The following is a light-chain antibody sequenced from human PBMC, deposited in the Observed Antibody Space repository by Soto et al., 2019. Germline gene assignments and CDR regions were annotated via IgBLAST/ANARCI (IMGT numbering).Light chain of an antibody. Sequence: IQITQSPSSLSASVGDRVTITCRAAQSVSSYLNWYQQRPGEAPKLLIYLASRLQSEVPSRFSGSGYETDFNLTISSLQSEDFVTYYCQQTFSKFSFGQGTRLDI. CDR2: LAS. J-gene: IGKJ2*01. CDR1: QSVSSY. V-gene: IGKV1-39*01. CDR3: QQTFSKFS.